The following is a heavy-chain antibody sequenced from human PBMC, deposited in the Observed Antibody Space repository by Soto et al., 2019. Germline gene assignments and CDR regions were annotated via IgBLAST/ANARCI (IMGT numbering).Heavy chain of an antibody. D-gene: IGHD3-3*01. CDR3: ARHQLRFLWFDP. CDR2: IYYSGST. CDR1: GGAISSYY. Sequence: QVQMQESGPGLVKTSETLSLTCTVSGGAISSYYWSWIRQPPGKGLEWIGYIYYSGSTNYNPSLKSRVTISVDTSKNQFSMKLSSVTAADPAVDYGARHQLRFLWFDPWGQGTLVTVSS. V-gene: IGHV4-59*01. J-gene: IGHJ5*02.